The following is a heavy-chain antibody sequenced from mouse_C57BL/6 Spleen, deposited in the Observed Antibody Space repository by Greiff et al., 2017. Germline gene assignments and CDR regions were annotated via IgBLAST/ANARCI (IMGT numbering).Heavy chain of an antibody. CDR2: IDPSDSET. Sequence: QVQLKQPGAELVRPGSSVKLSCKASGYTFTSYWMHWVKQRPIQGLEWIGNIDPSDSETHYNQKFKDKATLTVDKSSSTAYMQLSSLTSEDSAVYYCARSYYYGSSSFDYWGQGTTLTVSS. CDR3: ARSYYYGSSSFDY. J-gene: IGHJ2*01. V-gene: IGHV1-52*01. CDR1: GYTFTSYW. D-gene: IGHD1-1*01.